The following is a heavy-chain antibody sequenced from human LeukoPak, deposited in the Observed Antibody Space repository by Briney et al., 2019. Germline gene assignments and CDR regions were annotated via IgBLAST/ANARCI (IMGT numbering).Heavy chain of an antibody. J-gene: IGHJ5*02. CDR2: TFHSGST. D-gene: IGHD3-10*01. CDR3: ARELWFANAPGSWLDP. CDR1: GDSISSGAYS. Sequence: SQTLSLTCVVFGDSISSGAYSWSWIRQPPGKGLEWIGYTFHSGSTFYNPSLKSRVTISVDNSKNQFSLRLSSVTAADTAVYYCARELWFANAPGSWLDPWGQGTLVTVSS. V-gene: IGHV4-30-2*01.